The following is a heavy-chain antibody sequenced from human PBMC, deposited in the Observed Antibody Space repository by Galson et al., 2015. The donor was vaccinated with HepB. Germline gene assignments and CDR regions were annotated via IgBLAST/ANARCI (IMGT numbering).Heavy chain of an antibody. V-gene: IGHV5-10-1*01. CDR2: VDPSDSYS. Sequence: QSGAEVKKPGESLRISCKGAGYSFTNYWISWVRQMHGKGQEWMGRVDPSDSYSDYSPSFQGHVSISVDKSISTAYRQWSSLKASDTAIYYCARLRGHDAYIGVYGMDVWGLGTAVTVSS. CDR1: GYSFTNYW. J-gene: IGHJ6*02. CDR3: ARLRGHDAYIGVYGMDV. D-gene: IGHD5-24*01.